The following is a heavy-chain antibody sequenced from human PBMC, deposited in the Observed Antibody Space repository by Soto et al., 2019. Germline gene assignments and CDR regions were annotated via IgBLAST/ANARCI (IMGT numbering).Heavy chain of an antibody. CDR2: IYSGGST. J-gene: IGHJ6*03. V-gene: IGHV3-66*01. CDR3: ARCQSTRYYYYYMDV. Sequence: GGSLRLSCAASGFTVSSNYMSWVRQAPGKGLEWVSVIYSGGSTYYADSVKGRFTISRDNSKNTLYLQMNSLRAEDTAVYYCARCQSTRYYYYYMDVWGKGTTVTVS. CDR1: GFTVSSNY.